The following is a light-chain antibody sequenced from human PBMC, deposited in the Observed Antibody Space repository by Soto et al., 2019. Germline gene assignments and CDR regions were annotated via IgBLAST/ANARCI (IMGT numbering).Light chain of an antibody. CDR1: QTINNNY. J-gene: IGKJ1*01. CDR3: QQYSSSPRT. Sequence: EIVLTQSPGTLSLSPGERATLSCRASQTINNNYLAWYQQRPGQAPRLLIYVASNRATGIPDRFSGSGSGTDFTLTISRLEPEDFAVYYCQQYSSSPRTFGQGTKVEIK. V-gene: IGKV3-20*01. CDR2: VAS.